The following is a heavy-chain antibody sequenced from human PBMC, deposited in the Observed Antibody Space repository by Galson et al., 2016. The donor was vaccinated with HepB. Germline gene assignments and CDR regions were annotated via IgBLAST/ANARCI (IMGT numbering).Heavy chain of an antibody. CDR2: TNNANGNT. CDR3: ARDGGSGWSRLW. V-gene: IGHV1-3*04. J-gene: IGHJ4*02. Sequence: SVKVSCKASGYTFTSYAIHWVRQAPGQRLEWMGWTNNANGNTEYSQSFQGSVTFTRDTSASTAYMELSSLRSEDTAVYYCARDGGSGWSRLWWGQGTLVAVSS. D-gene: IGHD6-19*01. CDR1: GYTFTSYA.